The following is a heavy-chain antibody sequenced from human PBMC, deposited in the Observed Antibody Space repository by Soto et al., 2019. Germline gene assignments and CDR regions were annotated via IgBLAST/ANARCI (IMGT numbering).Heavy chain of an antibody. CDR3: ARDQDGYNLVGDWYIDL. CDR1: GGSISSYY. CDR2: IYTSGST. D-gene: IGHD1-26*01. V-gene: IGHV4-4*07. Sequence: PSETLSLTCTVSGGSISSYYWSWIRQPAGKGLEWIGRIYTSGSTNYNPSLKSRVTMSVDTSKNQFSLKLSSVTAADTAVYYCARDQDGYNLVGDWYIDLWGRGTLVTVSS. J-gene: IGHJ2*01.